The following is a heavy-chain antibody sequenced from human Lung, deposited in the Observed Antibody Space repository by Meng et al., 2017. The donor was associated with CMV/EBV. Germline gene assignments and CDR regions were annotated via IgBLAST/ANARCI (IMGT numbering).Heavy chain of an antibody. CDR2: INPNSGGT. D-gene: IGHD2-2*01. J-gene: IGHJ6*02. CDR1: GYTFTGYY. Sequence: SVXVSXXTSGYTFTGYYLHWVRQAPGQGLEWMGWINPNSGGTNYALKFQGRVTMTSDTSISTGYMELSSLRSDDTAMYYCAREVWMVPGAMGRDVWGQGTXVTVSS. CDR3: AREVWMVPGAMGRDV. V-gene: IGHV1-2*02.